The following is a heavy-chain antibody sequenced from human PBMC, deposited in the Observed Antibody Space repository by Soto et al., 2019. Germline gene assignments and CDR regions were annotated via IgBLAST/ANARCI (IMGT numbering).Heavy chain of an antibody. CDR1: GGSISSYF. CDR2: VYYTGTT. V-gene: IGHV4-59*01. J-gene: IGHJ4*02. CDR3: ARALAAVPRALDY. D-gene: IGHD6-13*01. Sequence: QVQLQESGPGLLKPSETLSLTCTVSGGSISSYFYIWVRQPPGKGLEWIGSVYYTGTTDYNPSLKSRVTISVDTSKTQFSLNLRSVTAADTAVYYCARALAAVPRALDYWGRGTLVTVSS.